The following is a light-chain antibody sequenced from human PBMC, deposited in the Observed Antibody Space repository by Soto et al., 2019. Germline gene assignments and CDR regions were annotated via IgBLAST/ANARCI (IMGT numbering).Light chain of an antibody. CDR3: QQSYSTAQT. V-gene: IGKV1-39*01. CDR1: QTISTW. Sequence: DIQMTQSPSTLSGSVGDRVTITCRASQTISTWLAWYQQKPGKAPKLLTYAASSLQSGVPSRFSGSGSGTDFTSTMRSMQPEDFATYYCQQSYSTAQTFDQGTRREIK. CDR2: AAS. J-gene: IGKJ5*01.